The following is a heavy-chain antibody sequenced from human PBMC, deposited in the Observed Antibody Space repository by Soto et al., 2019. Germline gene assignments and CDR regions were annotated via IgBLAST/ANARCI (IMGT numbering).Heavy chain of an antibody. Sequence: EVQLLESGGGLVQPGGSLRLSCAASGFTFSSYAMSWVRQAPGKGLEWVSAISGSGGSTYYADSVKGRFTISRDNSKNTLNLQMNSQRAEDTAVYYCAKVRKIRFQAGMDVWGQGTTVTVSS. V-gene: IGHV3-23*01. D-gene: IGHD3-3*01. CDR3: AKVRKIRFQAGMDV. CDR2: ISGSGGST. CDR1: GFTFSSYA. J-gene: IGHJ6*02.